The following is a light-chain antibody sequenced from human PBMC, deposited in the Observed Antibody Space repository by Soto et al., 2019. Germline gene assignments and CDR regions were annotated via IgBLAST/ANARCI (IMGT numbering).Light chain of an antibody. J-gene: IGLJ3*02. V-gene: IGLV2-14*01. CDR2: EVS. CDR1: SSDVGGYNY. CDR3: SSYTRSTTVV. Sequence: QSALTQPASVSGSPGQAITISCTGTSSDVGGYNYVSWYQHHPGKAPKRIIYEVSNRPSGVSNRFSGFKSGNTASLTISGLQAEDEADYYCSSYTRSTTVVFGGGTKLTVL.